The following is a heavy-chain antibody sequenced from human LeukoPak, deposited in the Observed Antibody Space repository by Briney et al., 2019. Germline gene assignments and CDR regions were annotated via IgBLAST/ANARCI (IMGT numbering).Heavy chain of an antibody. J-gene: IGHJ6*03. V-gene: IGHV3-23*01. CDR2: ISGSGGST. D-gene: IGHD5-18*01. Sequence: GGSLRLSCAASGFTFSSYAMSWVRQAPGKGLEWVSAISGSGGSTYYADSVKGRFTISRGNSKNTLYLQMNSLRAEDTAVYYCAKDPVDTAMVYYMDVWGKGTTVTVSS. CDR1: GFTFSSYA. CDR3: AKDPVDTAMVYYMDV.